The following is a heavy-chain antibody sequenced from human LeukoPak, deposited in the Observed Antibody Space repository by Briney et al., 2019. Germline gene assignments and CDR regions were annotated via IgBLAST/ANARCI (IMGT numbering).Heavy chain of an antibody. CDR1: GFSIRSSW. V-gene: IGHV3-7*01. CDR2: MNEDGSVT. Sequence: GGSLRLSCAVSGFSIRSSWMSWVRQTPGKGLEWVADMNEDGSVTWYADSVKGRFTVSRDNAKNSVDLQMSGLRVEDTAVYYCARDPAWGAIDYWGQGTLVTVSS. CDR3: ARDPAWGAIDY. J-gene: IGHJ4*02. D-gene: IGHD7-27*01.